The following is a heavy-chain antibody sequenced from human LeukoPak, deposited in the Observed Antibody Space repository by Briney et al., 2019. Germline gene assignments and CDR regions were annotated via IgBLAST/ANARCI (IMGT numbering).Heavy chain of an antibody. Sequence: SETLSLTCTVSGGSISSSSYYWGWIRQPPGKGLEWIGSIYYSGSTYYNPSLKSRVTISVDTSKNQFSLKLSSVTAADTAVYYCARQAPSANWLGYYYYMDVWGKGTTVTISS. V-gene: IGHV4-39*01. CDR1: GGSISSSSYY. CDR2: IYYSGST. CDR3: ARQAPSANWLGYYYYMDV. D-gene: IGHD6-19*01. J-gene: IGHJ6*03.